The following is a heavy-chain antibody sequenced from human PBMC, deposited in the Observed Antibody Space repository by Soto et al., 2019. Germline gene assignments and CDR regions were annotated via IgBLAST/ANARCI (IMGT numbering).Heavy chain of an antibody. J-gene: IGHJ4*02. D-gene: IGHD3-22*01. CDR1: GFTFSSYS. V-gene: IGHV3-48*02. Sequence: GGSLRLSCAASGFTFSSYSMNWVRQAPGEGLEWVSYISSSSSTIYYADSVKGRFTISRDNAKNSLYLQMNSLRDEDTAVYYCARGLLYYYDSSGYYRPFDYWGQGTLVTVSS. CDR2: ISSSSSTI. CDR3: ARGLLYYYDSSGYYRPFDY.